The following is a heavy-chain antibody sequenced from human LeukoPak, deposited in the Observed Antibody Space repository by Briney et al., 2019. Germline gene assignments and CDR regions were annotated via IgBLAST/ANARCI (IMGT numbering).Heavy chain of an antibody. CDR1: GSSVNSDQY. Sequence: PSETLSLTCDVSGSSVNSDQYWGWMRHSPGAGLEWIGSVHQTGSPYYNPSLGSRVSLSIDSTKNSFSLRLTSVTAADTAVYYCARLRLGELSLLANAYDIWGQGTMVIVSS. CDR2: VHQTGSP. J-gene: IGHJ3*02. V-gene: IGHV4-38-2*01. D-gene: IGHD3-16*02. CDR3: ARLRLGELSLLANAYDI.